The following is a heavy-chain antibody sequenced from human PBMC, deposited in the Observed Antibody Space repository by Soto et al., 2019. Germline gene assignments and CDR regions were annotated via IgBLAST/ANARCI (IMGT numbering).Heavy chain of an antibody. CDR1: GFIFSNYA. CDR2: ISYNGGNK. J-gene: IGHJ4*02. D-gene: IGHD3-10*01. Sequence: QVQLVESGGGVVQPGRSLRLSCAASGFIFSNYAMHWVRQAPGKGLEWVAVISYNGGNKFYADSVKGRFTISRENCKNTLYLQMNSLRAEDTAVYYCARDAPSEEWFVVPRDYWGQGTLVTVSS. CDR3: ARDAPSEEWFVVPRDY. V-gene: IGHV3-30-3*01.